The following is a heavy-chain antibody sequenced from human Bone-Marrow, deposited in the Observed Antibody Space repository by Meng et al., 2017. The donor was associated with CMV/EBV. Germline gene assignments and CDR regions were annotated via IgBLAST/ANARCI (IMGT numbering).Heavy chain of an antibody. Sequence: SVKVSCKASGGTFSSYAISWVRQAPGQGLEWMGGIIPILGIANYAQKFQGRVTITADKSTSTAYMELSSLRSEDTAVYYCARASRTLYCSSTSCHYNWFYPWGQGTLVAVSS. D-gene: IGHD2-2*01. V-gene: IGHV1-69*10. J-gene: IGHJ5*02. CDR1: GGTFSSYA. CDR3: ARASRTLYCSSTSCHYNWFYP. CDR2: IIPILGIA.